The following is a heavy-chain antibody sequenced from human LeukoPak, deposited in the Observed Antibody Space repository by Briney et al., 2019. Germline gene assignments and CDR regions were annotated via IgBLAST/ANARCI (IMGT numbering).Heavy chain of an antibody. CDR3: SRDRGGPFDY. J-gene: IGHJ4*02. CDR2: INSGGSRT. V-gene: IGHV3-74*01. Sequence: PGGSLRLSCAASGFTFSSYWMNWVRQAQGKGREGVSRINSGGSRTNYADSVKGRFTISRDNAKNTLYLQMNSLRAEDTAVYYCSRDRGGPFDYWGQGTLVTVSS. CDR1: GFTFSSYW.